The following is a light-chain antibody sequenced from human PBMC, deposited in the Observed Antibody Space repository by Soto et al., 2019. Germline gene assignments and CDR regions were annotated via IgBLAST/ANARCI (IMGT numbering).Light chain of an antibody. CDR2: DAS. CDR1: QSVSSY. CDR3: QQRTTWPRT. J-gene: IGKJ4*01. V-gene: IGKV3-11*01. Sequence: EIVLTQSPATLSLSPGERATLSCRASQSVSSYLAWYQQKPGQAPRLLIYDASSRATGIPARFTGSGSGTAFTLTITSLEPEDFAVYYCQQRTTWPRTFGGGTKVEIK.